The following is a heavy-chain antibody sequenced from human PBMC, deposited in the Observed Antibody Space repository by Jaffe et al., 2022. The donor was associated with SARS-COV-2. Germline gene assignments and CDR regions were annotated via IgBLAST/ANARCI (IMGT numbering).Heavy chain of an antibody. Sequence: QITLEESGPTLVKPTQTLTLTCTFSGFSLRTSGVGVGWIRQPPGKALEWLALIYWDDDKRYSPSLKSRLTITKDTSKNQVVLIMTDLDPVDTATYYCARRLDYDTSVRPRYYFDYWGQGTLVTVSS. J-gene: IGHJ4*02. D-gene: IGHD3-22*01. CDR3: ARRLDYDTSVRPRYYFDY. CDR1: GFSLRTSGVG. CDR2: IYWDDDK. V-gene: IGHV2-5*02.